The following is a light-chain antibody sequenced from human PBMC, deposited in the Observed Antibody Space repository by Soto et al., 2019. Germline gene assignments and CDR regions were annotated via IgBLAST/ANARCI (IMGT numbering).Light chain of an antibody. CDR1: SSDVGSRNL. CDR2: EAS. V-gene: IGLV2-23*01. Sequence: QSALTQPASVSGSPGQSITISCTGTSSDVGSRNLVSWYQQYPGKAPKLIIFEASNRPSGVSNRFSGSKSGSTASLTISGLQAEDEADYYCCSNAGSSNYVFGTGTKLTVL. CDR3: CSNAGSSNYV. J-gene: IGLJ1*01.